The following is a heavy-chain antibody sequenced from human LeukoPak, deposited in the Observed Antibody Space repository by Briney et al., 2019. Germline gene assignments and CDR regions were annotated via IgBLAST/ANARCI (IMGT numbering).Heavy chain of an antibody. D-gene: IGHD6-19*01. CDR1: GYSISSGYY. Sequence: PSETLSLTCTVSGYSISSGYYWGWIRQPPGKGLEWIGSIYHSGNTYYNPSLKSRVTISVDTSKNQFSLKLSSVTAADTAVYYCVRGRYSSGWFKDKNWFDPWGQGIPVTVSS. CDR2: IYHSGNT. CDR3: VRGRYSSGWFKDKNWFDP. V-gene: IGHV4-38-2*02. J-gene: IGHJ5*02.